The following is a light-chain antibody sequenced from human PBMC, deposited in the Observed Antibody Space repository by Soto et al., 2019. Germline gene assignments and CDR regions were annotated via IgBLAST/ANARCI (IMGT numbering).Light chain of an antibody. Sequence: EIVLTQSPGTLSLSPGERATLSCRASQSINSRYLAWYQQKPGQAPRLLIYGASSRATGIPDRFSGSGSGTDFTRTISRLEPEDFAVYYCQQFGSSPGFTFGPGTKVDIK. J-gene: IGKJ3*01. CDR1: QSINSRY. CDR2: GAS. V-gene: IGKV3-20*01. CDR3: QQFGSSPGFT.